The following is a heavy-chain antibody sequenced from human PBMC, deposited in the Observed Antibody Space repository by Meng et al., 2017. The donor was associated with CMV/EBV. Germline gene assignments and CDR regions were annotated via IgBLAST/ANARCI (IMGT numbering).Heavy chain of an antibody. V-gene: IGHV4-4*02. CDR1: GGSISSSNW. J-gene: IGHJ5*02. CDR3: ARGREYYDFWSGYLIRWFDP. CDR2: ICHSGST. Sequence: SETLSLTCAVSGGSISSSNWWSWVRQPPGKGLEWIGEICHSGSTNYNPSLKSRVTISVDKPKNQFSLKLSSVTAADTAVYYCARGREYYDFWSGYLIRWFDPWGQGTLVTVSS. D-gene: IGHD3-3*01.